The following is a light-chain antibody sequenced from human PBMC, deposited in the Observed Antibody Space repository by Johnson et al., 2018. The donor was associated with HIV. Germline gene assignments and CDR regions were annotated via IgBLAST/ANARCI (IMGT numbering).Light chain of an antibody. Sequence: QSVLTQPPSVSAAPGQKVTISCSGSSSNIGNNYVSWYQQLPGTAPKLLIYDNDKRPSGIPDRFSGSKSGTSATLGITRLQTGDEADYYCETWDSSLSGVFGTGPKVTGL. CDR1: SSNIGNNY. CDR3: ETWDSSLSGV. V-gene: IGLV1-51*01. CDR2: DND. J-gene: IGLJ1*01.